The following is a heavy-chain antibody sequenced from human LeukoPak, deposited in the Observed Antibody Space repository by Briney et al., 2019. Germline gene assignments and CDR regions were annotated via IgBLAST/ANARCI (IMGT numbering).Heavy chain of an antibody. Sequence: SVKVSCKASGGTFSSYAISWVRQAPGQGLEWMGRIIPIFGTANYAQKFQGRVTITTDESTSTVYMELSSLRSEDTAVYYCARDRGDIVVVVAATTIGSFDYWGQGTLVTVSS. D-gene: IGHD2-15*01. V-gene: IGHV1-69*05. CDR2: IIPIFGTA. CDR3: ARDRGDIVVVVAATTIGSFDY. CDR1: GGTFSSYA. J-gene: IGHJ4*02.